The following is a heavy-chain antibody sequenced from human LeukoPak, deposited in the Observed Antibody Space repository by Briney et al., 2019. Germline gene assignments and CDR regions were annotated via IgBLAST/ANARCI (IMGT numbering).Heavy chain of an antibody. V-gene: IGHV4-61*02. CDR2: IYTSGST. Sequence: KASETLSLTCTVSGGSISSGSYYWSWIRQPAGKGLEWIGRIYTSGSTNYNPSLKSRVTISVDTSKNQFSLKLSSVTAADTAVYYCAGGGNPYYFDYWGQGTLVTVSS. CDR3: AGGGNPYYFDY. J-gene: IGHJ4*02. CDR1: GGSISSGSYY. D-gene: IGHD4-23*01.